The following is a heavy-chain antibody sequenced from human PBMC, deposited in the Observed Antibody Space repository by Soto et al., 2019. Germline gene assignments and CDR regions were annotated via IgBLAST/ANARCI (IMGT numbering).Heavy chain of an antibody. CDR1: EYTFTDYY. CDR2: INPKSGGT. Sequence: QVQLVQSGAEVRKPGASVKVSCKTSEYTFTDYYMHWVRQAPGQGLEWMGWINPKSGGTKLAQKFQGWVPMTRDTSISTAYMGLSRLRSDATAVYYCARGPLRYFDQPLDHWGQGTLVTVSS. J-gene: IGHJ4*02. V-gene: IGHV1-2*04. D-gene: IGHD3-9*01. CDR3: ARGPLRYFDQPLDH.